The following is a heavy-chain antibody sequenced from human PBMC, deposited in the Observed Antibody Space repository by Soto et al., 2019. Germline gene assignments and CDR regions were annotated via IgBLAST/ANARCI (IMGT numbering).Heavy chain of an antibody. CDR3: ARGDRGAFDH. Sequence: EVQLVESGGGLVRPAGSLRLSCAASGFTFSYYWMHWVRQAPGKGLVWVSRIHSDGSSTTYEDFVKGRFIISRDNARNTVDLQMNSVRVEDTAVYYCARGDRGAFDHWGQGTVVTVSS. CDR1: GFTFSYYW. D-gene: IGHD1-26*01. V-gene: IGHV3-74*01. CDR2: IHSDGSST. J-gene: IGHJ3*01.